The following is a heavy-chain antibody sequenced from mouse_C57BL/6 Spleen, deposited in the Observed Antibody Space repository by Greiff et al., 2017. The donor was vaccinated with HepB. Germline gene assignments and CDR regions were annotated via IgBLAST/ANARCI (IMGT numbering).Heavy chain of an antibody. V-gene: IGHV1-39*01. J-gene: IGHJ4*01. CDR3: AREADYGYDEDYYARNY. CDR1: GYSFTDYN. CDR2: INPNYGTT. D-gene: IGHD2-2*01. Sequence: EVQLQQSGPELVKPGASVKISCKASGYSFTDYNMHWVKQSTGKSLEWIGVINPNYGTTNYNQKLKGKAKLTVDQSYSTTYMQLNSRTSEDSAVYYCAREADYGYDEDYYARNYWGQGTSVTVSS.